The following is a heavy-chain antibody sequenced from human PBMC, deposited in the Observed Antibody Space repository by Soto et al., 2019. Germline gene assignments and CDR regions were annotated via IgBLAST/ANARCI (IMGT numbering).Heavy chain of an antibody. Sequence: QVQLQESGPGLVKPSETLSLTCTVSGGSISSSSYYWGWIRQPPGKGLEWIGSIYYSGSTYSHPSLKSRVTISVDTAQNQSSLKLSSVSAPDTAVYYGARSNINYYFDYWGQGTLVTVSS. CDR3: ARSNINYYFDY. J-gene: IGHJ4*02. D-gene: IGHD1-20*01. CDR1: GGSISSSSYY. V-gene: IGHV4-39*01. CDR2: IYYSGST.